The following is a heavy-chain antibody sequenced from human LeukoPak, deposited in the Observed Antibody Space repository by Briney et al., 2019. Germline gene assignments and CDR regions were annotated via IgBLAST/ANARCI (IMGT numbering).Heavy chain of an antibody. J-gene: IGHJ3*02. CDR1: GGSISSGSYY. V-gene: IGHV4-61*02. D-gene: IGHD6-6*01. Sequence: KTSQTLSLTCTVSGGSISSGSYYWSWIRQPAGKGLEWIGRIYTSGSTNYNPSLKSRVTMSVDTSKNQFSLKLSSVTAADTAVYYCARVTYSSSSISLDAFDIWGQGTMVTVSS. CDR2: IYTSGST. CDR3: ARVTYSSSSISLDAFDI.